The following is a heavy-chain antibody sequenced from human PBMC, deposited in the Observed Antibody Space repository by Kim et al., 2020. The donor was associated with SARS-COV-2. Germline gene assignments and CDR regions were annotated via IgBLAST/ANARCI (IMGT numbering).Heavy chain of an antibody. D-gene: IGHD6-19*01. V-gene: IGHV3-7*01. J-gene: IGHJ6*02. CDR3: ARAFSSGWYQPFRDYYYGMDV. CDR2: IKQDGSEK. Sequence: GGSLRLSCAASGFTFSSYWMSWVRQAPGKGLEWVANIKQDGSEKYYVDSVKGRFTISRDNAKNSLYLQMNSLRAEDTAVYYCARAFSSGWYQPFRDYYYGMDVWGQGTTVTVSS. CDR1: GFTFSSYW.